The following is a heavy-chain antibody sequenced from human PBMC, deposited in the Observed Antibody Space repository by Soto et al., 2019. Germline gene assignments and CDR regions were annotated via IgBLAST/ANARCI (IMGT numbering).Heavy chain of an antibody. CDR2: MNPNSGNT. Sequence: ASVKVSCKASGYTFTSYDTNWVRQATGQGLGWMGWMNPNSGNTGYAQKFQGRVTMTRNTSISTAYMELSSLRSEDTAVYYCARGSVWGYYYGMDVWGQGTTVTVSS. CDR3: ARGSVWGYYYGMDV. D-gene: IGHD3-16*01. J-gene: IGHJ6*02. CDR1: GYTFTSYD. V-gene: IGHV1-8*01.